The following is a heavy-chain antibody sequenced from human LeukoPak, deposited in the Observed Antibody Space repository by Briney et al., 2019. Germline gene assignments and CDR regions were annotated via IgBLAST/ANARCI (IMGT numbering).Heavy chain of an antibody. CDR1: GFTFSSYA. CDR3: TLTTFGVVYYFDY. V-gene: IGHV3-30*04. Sequence: GGSLRLSCTTSGFTFSSYAMHWVRQAPGKGLEWVALISYDGINQYYADSVKGRFIISRDNSKNTLYLQLNSLRLEDTAVYYCTLTTFGVVYYFDYWGQGTLVTVSS. D-gene: IGHD1/OR15-1a*01. J-gene: IGHJ4*02. CDR2: ISYDGINQ.